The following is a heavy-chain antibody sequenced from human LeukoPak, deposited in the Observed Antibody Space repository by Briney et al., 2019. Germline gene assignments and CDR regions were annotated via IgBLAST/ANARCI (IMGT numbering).Heavy chain of an antibody. V-gene: IGHV4-38-2*01. Sequence: PSETLSLTCAVSGYSISSGYYWGWIRQPPGKGLEWIGSIYHSGSTYYNPSLKSRVTISVDTSKNQFSLKLSSVTAADTAVYYCARAKDYGDYGGWGQGTLVTVSS. CDR1: GYSISSGYY. CDR2: IYHSGST. CDR3: ARAKDYGDYGG. D-gene: IGHD4-17*01. J-gene: IGHJ4*02.